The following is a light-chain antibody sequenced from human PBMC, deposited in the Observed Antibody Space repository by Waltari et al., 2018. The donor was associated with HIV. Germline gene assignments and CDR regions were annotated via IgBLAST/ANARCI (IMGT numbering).Light chain of an antibody. V-gene: IGLV3-25*03. Sequence: SYELTQPPSVSVSPGQTARITCSGDALPKKYAYWYQQKPGQAPVLVIYKDSERPSGIPERCSGSSSGTIVTLTISGDQAEDEADYYCQSADSSGTWVFGGGTKLTVL. CDR1: ALPKKY. CDR3: QSADSSGTWV. CDR2: KDS. J-gene: IGLJ3*02.